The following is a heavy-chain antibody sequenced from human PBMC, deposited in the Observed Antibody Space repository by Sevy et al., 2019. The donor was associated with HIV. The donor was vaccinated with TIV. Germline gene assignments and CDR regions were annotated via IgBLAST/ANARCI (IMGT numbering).Heavy chain of an antibody. CDR3: AKSPYGSGTVIDY. V-gene: IGHV3-23*01. J-gene: IGHJ4*02. CDR1: RFTFSSYA. D-gene: IGHD3-10*01. Sequence: GGSLRLSCAASRFTFSSYAMSWVRQAPGKGLEWVSAISGSGGSTYYADSVKGRFTISRDNSKNTLYLQMNSLRAEDTAVYYCAKSPYGSGTVIDYWGQGTLVTVSS. CDR2: ISGSGGST.